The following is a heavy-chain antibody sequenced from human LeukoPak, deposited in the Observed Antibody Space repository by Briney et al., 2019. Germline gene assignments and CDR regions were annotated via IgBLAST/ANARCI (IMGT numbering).Heavy chain of an antibody. V-gene: IGHV3-74*01. J-gene: IGHJ3*02. D-gene: IGHD6-6*01. CDR2: ISTDGGST. CDR1: GFTFSSYW. CDR3: VREYSSSSGRAFDI. Sequence: GGSLRLSCAASGFTFSSYWMHWVRQALGKGLVWVSRISTDGGSTNSADSVKGRFTISRDNAKNTLYLQMNSLRAEDTAVYYCVREYSSSSGRAFDIWGQGTMVTVSP.